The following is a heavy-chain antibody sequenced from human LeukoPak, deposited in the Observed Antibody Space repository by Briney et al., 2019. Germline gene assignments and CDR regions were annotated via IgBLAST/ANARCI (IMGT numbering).Heavy chain of an antibody. D-gene: IGHD3-22*01. CDR3: ARVPSYYYDSSGYLPLDY. J-gene: IGHJ4*02. V-gene: IGHV1-2*02. CDR2: INPNSGGT. CDR1: GYTFTGYY. Sequence: GASVKVFCKASGYTFTGYYMHWVRQAPGQGLEWMGWINPNSGGTNYAQKFQGRVTMTRDTSISTAYMELSRLRSDDTAVYYCARVPSYYYDSSGYLPLDYWGQGTLVTVSS.